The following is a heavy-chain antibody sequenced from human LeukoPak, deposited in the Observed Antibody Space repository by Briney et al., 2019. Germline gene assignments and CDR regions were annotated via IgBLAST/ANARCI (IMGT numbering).Heavy chain of an antibody. CDR1: GLTFRTSA. CDR2: VSFDGSNE. V-gene: IGHV3-30-3*01. D-gene: IGHD5-24*01. J-gene: IGHJ5*02. CDR3: ARGVGYTLVS. Sequence: PGRSLRLSCADSGLTFRTSAMHWVRQAPGKGLEWVAVVSFDGSNENYADSVRGRFIISRDNSKNTLYLQMSGLRREDTAMYYCARGVGYTLVSWGQGTLVTVSS.